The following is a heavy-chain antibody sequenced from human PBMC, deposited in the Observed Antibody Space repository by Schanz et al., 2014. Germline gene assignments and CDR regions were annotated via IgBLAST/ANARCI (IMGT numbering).Heavy chain of an antibody. CDR1: GFTFSNYA. CDR2: LSGSGAGT. V-gene: IGHV3-23*01. J-gene: IGHJ4*02. Sequence: VQLLESGGGLVQPGGSLKLSCSASGFTFSNYAMGWVRQTPGKGLEWVSTLSGSGAGTFYADSVKGRFTISRDNSENTLYLLMNSLRAEDTAVYYCAKDLISGWSGFDYWGQGTLVTVSS. CDR3: AKDLISGWSGFDY. D-gene: IGHD6-19*01.